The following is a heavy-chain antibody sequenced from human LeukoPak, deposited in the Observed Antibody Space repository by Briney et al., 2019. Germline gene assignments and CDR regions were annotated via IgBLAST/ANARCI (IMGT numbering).Heavy chain of an antibody. CDR3: VRGSLASGVVVYYYYYLDV. CDR1: GFTFSIYD. CDR2: IGTAGDT. J-gene: IGHJ6*03. D-gene: IGHD3-3*01. V-gene: IGHV3-13*01. Sequence: GGSLRLSCAASGFTFSIYDMHWVRQPTGEVLEWVSGIGTAGDTHYADSVKGRFTISRDNAKNSLSLQMDSLRAEDTAVYYCVRGSLASGVVVYYYYYLDVWGKGTTVTVSS.